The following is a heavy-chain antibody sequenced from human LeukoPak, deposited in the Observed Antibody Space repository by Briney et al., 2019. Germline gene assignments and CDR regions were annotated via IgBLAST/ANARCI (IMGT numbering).Heavy chain of an antibody. CDR1: GGSISSYY. CDR2: IYYSGST. CDR3: ARHDGSNNLDY. Sequence: PSETLSLTCTVSGGSISSYYWSWIRQPPGKGLEWIGYIYYSGSTNYNPSLKSRVTISVDTSKNQFSLKLSSVTAADTAVYYCARHDGSNNLDYWGQGTLVTVSS. J-gene: IGHJ4*02. V-gene: IGHV4-59*08. D-gene: IGHD1-14*01.